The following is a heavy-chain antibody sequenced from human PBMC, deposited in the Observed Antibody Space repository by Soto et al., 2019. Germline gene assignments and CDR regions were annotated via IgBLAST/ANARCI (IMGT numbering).Heavy chain of an antibody. CDR1: GFSFNTSG. D-gene: IGHD2-21*02. J-gene: IGHJ6*02. CDR2: IALDGSQE. Sequence: QVQLVESGGGVVQPGRALRLSCAASGFSFNTSGMHWVRQAPGKGLEWVAVIALDGSQEFYGDSVRGRFTISRDNSKNTLFLQMKSLTPEDTAGYYCATKLRVTNYLYYGMDVWGQGTTVTVSS. V-gene: IGHV3-30*03. CDR3: ATKLRVTNYLYYGMDV.